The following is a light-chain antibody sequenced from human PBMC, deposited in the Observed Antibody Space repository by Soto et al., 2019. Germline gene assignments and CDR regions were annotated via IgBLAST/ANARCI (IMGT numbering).Light chain of an antibody. CDR3: SSYTSASTPLV. CDR2: DVS. Sequence: QSALTHPASVSGSRGQSITISCTGTGSDVGGYNYVSWYQQHPGKAPKVMIYDVSNRPSGVSNRFSGSKSGNTASLTISGLQSEDEADYYCSSYTSASTPLVFGGGTKLTVL. J-gene: IGLJ2*01. V-gene: IGLV2-14*01. CDR1: GSDVGGYNY.